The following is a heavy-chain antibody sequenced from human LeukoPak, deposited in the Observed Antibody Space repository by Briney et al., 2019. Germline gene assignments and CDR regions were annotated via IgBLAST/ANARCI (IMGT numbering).Heavy chain of an antibody. CDR2: INAGNGNT. CDR3: ARDAVAGWAYCFDY. J-gene: IGHJ4*02. D-gene: IGHD6-19*01. V-gene: IGHV1-3*01. CDR1: GYTFTSYA. Sequence: ASAKVSSKASGYTFTSYAMNWVRQAAGQKLEWMGWINAGNGNTKYSQNFQGRVTITRDTSASTAYMELSSLRSEDTAVYYCARDAVAGWAYCFDYWGQGTLVTVSS.